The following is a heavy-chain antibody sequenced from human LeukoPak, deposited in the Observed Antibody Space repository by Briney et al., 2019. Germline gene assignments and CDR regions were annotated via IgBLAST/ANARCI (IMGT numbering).Heavy chain of an antibody. V-gene: IGHV4-4*02. Sequence: PSETLSLTCAVSGGSISSSNWWSWVRQPPGKGLEWIGEIYHSGSTNYNPSLKSRVTISVDKSKNQFSLKLSPVTAADTAVYYCAWYYGSGSYYRSWGQGTLVTVSS. CDR3: AWYYGSGSYYRS. D-gene: IGHD3-10*01. J-gene: IGHJ5*02. CDR1: GGSISSSNW. CDR2: IYHSGST.